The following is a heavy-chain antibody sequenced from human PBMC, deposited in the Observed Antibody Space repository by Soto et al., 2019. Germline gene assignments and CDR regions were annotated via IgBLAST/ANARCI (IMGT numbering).Heavy chain of an antibody. CDR1: GDSISSYY. V-gene: IGHV4-59*08. CDR2: IHYSGST. D-gene: IGHD2-15*01. J-gene: IGHJ2*01. Sequence: QVQLQESGPGLVKPSETLSLTCTVSGDSISSYYWSWIRQPPGKGLEWIGYIHYSGSTNYNPSLKSRVTISVDTPKNQFSLKLSSVTAADTAIYYCARHVGYCSGGTCYNYWYFDLWGRGTLVTVSS. CDR3: ARHVGYCSGGTCYNYWYFDL.